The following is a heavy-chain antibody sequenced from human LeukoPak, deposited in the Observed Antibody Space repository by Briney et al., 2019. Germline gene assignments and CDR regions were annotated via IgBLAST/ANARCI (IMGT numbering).Heavy chain of an antibody. CDR2: ISHDGSEK. CDR3: AKDLYSSGWYNYFDP. Sequence: GGSLRLSCAASGFTFSSYGMHWVRQAPGKGLEWVAMISHDGSEKYYVDSAKGRFTISRDNSKNTLYLQMNSLRGEDTAMYYCAKDLYSSGWYNYFDPWGQGTLVTVSS. V-gene: IGHV3-30*18. J-gene: IGHJ5*02. CDR1: GFTFSSYG. D-gene: IGHD6-19*01.